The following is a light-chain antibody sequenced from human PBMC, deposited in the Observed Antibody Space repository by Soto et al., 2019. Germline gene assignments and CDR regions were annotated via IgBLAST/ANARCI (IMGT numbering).Light chain of an antibody. CDR2: EVS. J-gene: IGLJ2*01. V-gene: IGLV2-8*01. Sequence: QSVLTQPPSAYGSPGQSVIISCTGTSSDVGDYSYVSWYQQHPGKAPKLMIYEVSKRPSGVPDRFSCSKSGNTASLTVSGLQAEDEGDYYCSSYAGSSNVIFGGGTKVTVL. CDR3: SSYAGSSNVI. CDR1: SSDVGDYSY.